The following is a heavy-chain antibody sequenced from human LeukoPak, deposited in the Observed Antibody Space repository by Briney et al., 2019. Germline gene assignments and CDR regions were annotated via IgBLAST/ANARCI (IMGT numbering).Heavy chain of an antibody. V-gene: IGHV3-30*18. D-gene: IGHD6-19*01. CDR1: GFIFSGFG. J-gene: IGHJ6*02. CDR3: AKSGGAGLAVARGLGYHGMDV. Sequence: PGRSLRVSCAPSGFIFSGFGIHWVSQAPGKGMEWVAVISYDGSNKYYADSVKGRFTISRDNSENTLYLQMNSLRAEDTAVYYCAKSGGAGLAVARGLGYHGMDVWGQGTTVTVSS. CDR2: ISYDGSNK.